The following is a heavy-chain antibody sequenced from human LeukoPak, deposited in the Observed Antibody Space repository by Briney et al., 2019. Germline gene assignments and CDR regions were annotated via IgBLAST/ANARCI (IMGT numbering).Heavy chain of an antibody. CDR1: GGSISSSSYY. CDR3: ARRWYYDSSGYYYAWFDP. J-gene: IGHJ5*02. D-gene: IGHD3-22*01. V-gene: IGHV4-39*01. Sequence: SETLSLTCTVSGGSISSSSYYWGWIRQPPGKGLEWIGNIYYSGNTYYNPSLKSRVTISVDTYKNQFSLKLSSVTAADTAVYYCARRWYYDSSGYYYAWFDPWGQGTLVTVSS. CDR2: IYYSGNT.